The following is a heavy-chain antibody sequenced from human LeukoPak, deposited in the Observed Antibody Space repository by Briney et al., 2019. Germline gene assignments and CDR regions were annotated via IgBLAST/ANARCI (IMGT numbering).Heavy chain of an antibody. CDR2: SGTSGDT. J-gene: IGHJ4*02. V-gene: IGHV3-53*01. CDR3: AQKRPGTYPFDY. CDR1: GFTVSTTY. D-gene: IGHD6-13*01. Sequence: GGSLRLSCAASGFTVSTTYLNWVRQAPGKGLEWVSASGTSGDTYYADSVRGRFTISRDNAKNMVYLQMSSLRAEDTALYYCAQKRPGTYPFDYWGQGTLVTVSS.